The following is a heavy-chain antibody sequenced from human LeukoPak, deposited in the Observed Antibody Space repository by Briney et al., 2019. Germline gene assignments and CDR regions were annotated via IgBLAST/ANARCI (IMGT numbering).Heavy chain of an antibody. J-gene: IGHJ4*02. CDR1: GFTFSSYG. CDR3: AKGGGNSAFDY. D-gene: IGHD4-23*01. V-gene: IGHV3-30*18. CDR2: ISYDGSNK. Sequence: GGSLRLSCAASGFTFSSYGMHWVRQAPGKGLEWVAVISYDGSNKYYADSVKGRFTISRDNSKNTLYLQMNSLRAEDTAVYYCAKGGGNSAFDYWAQGTLVTVSS.